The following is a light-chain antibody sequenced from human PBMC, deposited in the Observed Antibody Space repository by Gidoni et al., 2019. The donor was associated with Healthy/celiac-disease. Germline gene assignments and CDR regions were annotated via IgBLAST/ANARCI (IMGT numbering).Light chain of an antibody. Sequence: QSVLTQPPSVSPSPVQRVTIPCTGSSSNIGAGYDVHWYQQLPGTAPKLLIYVNSNRPSGVPDRFSGSKSGTSASLAITGLQAEDEADYYCQSYDSSLSGSVFGGGTKLTVL. V-gene: IGLV1-40*01. J-gene: IGLJ2*01. CDR2: VNS. CDR1: SSNIGAGYD. CDR3: QSYDSSLSGSV.